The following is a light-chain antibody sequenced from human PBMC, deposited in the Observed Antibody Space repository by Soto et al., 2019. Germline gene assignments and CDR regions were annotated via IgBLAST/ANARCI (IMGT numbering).Light chain of an antibody. CDR2: HNI. CDR1: ELGDKY. CDR3: QAWDSSTVV. J-gene: IGLJ3*02. V-gene: IGLV3-1*01. Sequence: SSELSQAPSVSVSAGQTASITCSGNELGDKYVSWYQMKPGQSPVLVISHNIKRPSGIPERFSGSNSGNTATLTISGTQAMDDADYYCQAWDSSTVVFGGGTQLTVL.